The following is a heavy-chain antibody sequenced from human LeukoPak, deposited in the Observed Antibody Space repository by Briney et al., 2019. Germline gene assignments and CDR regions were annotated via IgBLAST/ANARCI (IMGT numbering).Heavy chain of an antibody. Sequence: PSETLSLTCAVYGGSFSGYYWSWIRQPPGKGLEWIGEINHSGSTNYNPSLKSRVTISVDTSKNQFSLKLSSVTAADTAVYYCARMGLELGYGMDVWGQGTTVTVSS. J-gene: IGHJ6*02. D-gene: IGHD1-7*01. CDR2: INHSGST. CDR1: GGSFSGYY. V-gene: IGHV4-34*01. CDR3: ARMGLELGYGMDV.